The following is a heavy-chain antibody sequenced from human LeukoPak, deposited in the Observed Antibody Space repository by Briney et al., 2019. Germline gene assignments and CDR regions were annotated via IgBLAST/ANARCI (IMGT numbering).Heavy chain of an antibody. D-gene: IGHD1-1*01. CDR1: GGSISSSSSY. V-gene: IGHV3-11*04. Sequence: PSETLSLTCSVSGGSISSSSSYWGWIRQAPGKGLEWVSYISSSGSTIYYADSVKGRFTISRDNAKNSLHLQMNSLRAEDTAVYYCARDYWNDGGFDYWGQGTLVTVSS. CDR3: ARDYWNDGGFDY. CDR2: ISSSGSTI. J-gene: IGHJ4*02.